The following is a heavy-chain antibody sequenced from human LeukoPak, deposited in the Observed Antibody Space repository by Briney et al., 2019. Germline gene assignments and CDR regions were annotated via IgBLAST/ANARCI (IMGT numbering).Heavy chain of an antibody. CDR3: ARDQDWNTQTTVYYYYYGMDV. V-gene: IGHV3-21*01. CDR2: ISGSGGST. J-gene: IGHJ6*02. Sequence: NPGRSLRLSCAASGFTFSSYAMSWVRQAPGKGLEWVSAISGSGGSTYYADSVKGRFTISRDNAKNSLYLQMNSLRAEDTAVYYCARDQDWNTQTTVYYYYYGMDVWGQGTTVTVSS. CDR1: GFTFSSYA. D-gene: IGHD1/OR15-1a*01.